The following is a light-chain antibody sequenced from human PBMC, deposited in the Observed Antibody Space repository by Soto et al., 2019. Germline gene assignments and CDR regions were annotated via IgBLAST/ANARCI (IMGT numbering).Light chain of an antibody. V-gene: IGKV3-15*01. Sequence: EIVMTQSPATLSVSPGERATLSCRASQSISTNLAWYQQKPGQAPRLLVYGASTRATGIPARFSGGGSGTEFTLTIGSLEPEDFAVYYCQQRSNWPLTFGGGTKVDI. CDR1: QSISTN. J-gene: IGKJ4*01. CDR3: QQRSNWPLT. CDR2: GAS.